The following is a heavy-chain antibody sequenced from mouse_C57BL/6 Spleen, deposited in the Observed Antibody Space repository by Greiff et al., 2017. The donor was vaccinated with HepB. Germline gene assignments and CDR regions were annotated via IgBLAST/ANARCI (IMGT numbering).Heavy chain of an antibody. J-gene: IGHJ1*03. CDR3: ARSPFITTVVGYFDV. Sequence: VQLQQSGPELVKPGASVKISCKASGYAFSSSWMNWVKRRPGKGLEWIGRIYPGDGDTNYNGKFKGKATLTADKSTSTAYMQLSSLRSEGSAVYFCARSPFITTVVGYFDVWGTGTTVTVSS. CDR1: GYAFSSSW. V-gene: IGHV1-82*01. D-gene: IGHD1-1*01. CDR2: IYPGDGDT.